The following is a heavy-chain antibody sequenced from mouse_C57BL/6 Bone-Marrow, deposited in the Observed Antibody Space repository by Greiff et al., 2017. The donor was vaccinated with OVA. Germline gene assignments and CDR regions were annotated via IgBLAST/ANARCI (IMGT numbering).Heavy chain of an antibody. CDR3: ASRNYLYWYFDV. V-gene: IGHV5-2*01. D-gene: IGHD2-1*01. CDR1: EYEFPSHD. J-gene: IGHJ1*03. CDR2: INSDGGST. Sequence: EVQRVESGGGLVQPGESLKLSCESNEYEFPSHDMSWVRKTPETRLELVAAINSDGGSTYYPDTMERRFIISRDNTKKTLYLQMSSLRSEDTALYYCASRNYLYWYFDVWGTVTTVTVSS.